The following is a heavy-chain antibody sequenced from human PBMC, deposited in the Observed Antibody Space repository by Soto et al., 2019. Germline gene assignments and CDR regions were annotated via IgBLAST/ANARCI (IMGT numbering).Heavy chain of an antibody. V-gene: IGHV3-30-3*01. CDR3: ARDRLPRYSGSYHFVY. Sequence: QVQLVESGGGVVQPGRSLRLSCAASGFTFSSYAMHWVRQAPGKGLEWVAVISYDGSNKYYADSVKGRFTISRDNSKNTLYLQMNSLIAEDTAVYYCARDRLPRYSGSYHFVYWGQGTLVTVSS. D-gene: IGHD1-26*01. CDR1: GFTFSSYA. J-gene: IGHJ4*02. CDR2: ISYDGSNK.